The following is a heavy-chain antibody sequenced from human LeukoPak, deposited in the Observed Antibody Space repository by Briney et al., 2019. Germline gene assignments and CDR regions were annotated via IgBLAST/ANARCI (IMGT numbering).Heavy chain of an antibody. V-gene: IGHV4-30-4*01. CDR2: IYYSGST. J-gene: IGHJ4*02. Sequence: PSETLSLTCTVSGGSISSGDYYWSWIRQPPGKGLEWIGYIYYSGSTYYNPSLKSRVTISVDTSKNQFSLKLSSVTAADTAVYYCARGSGSGYDPNSFDYWGQGTLVTVSS. D-gene: IGHD5-12*01. CDR1: GGSISSGDYY. CDR3: ARGSGSGYDPNSFDY.